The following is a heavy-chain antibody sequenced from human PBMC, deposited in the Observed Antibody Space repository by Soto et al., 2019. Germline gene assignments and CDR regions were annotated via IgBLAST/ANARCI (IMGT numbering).Heavy chain of an antibody. J-gene: IGHJ4*02. Sequence: SETLSLTCTVSGGSINSYYWSWIRQPPGKGLEWIGYIYYSGITNYNPSLKSRVAISVDTSKNQFSLKLSSVTAADTAVYYCASLGYCISSSCYGGQFDYWGQGTQVTVSS. D-gene: IGHD2-2*01. V-gene: IGHV4-59*01. CDR2: IYYSGIT. CDR3: ASLGYCISSSCYGGQFDY. CDR1: GGSINSYY.